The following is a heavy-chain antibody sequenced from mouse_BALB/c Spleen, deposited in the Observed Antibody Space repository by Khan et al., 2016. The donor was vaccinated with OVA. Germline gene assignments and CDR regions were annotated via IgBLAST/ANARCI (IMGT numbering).Heavy chain of an antibody. Sequence: EVQLQESGPGLVKPSQSLSLTCTVTGYSITSDYAWNWIRQFPGNKLEWMGYISYSGSTSYNPSLKSRISITRDTSKNKFFLQLNSLTTEDTATCSCARDGSRYNYAMDYWGQGTAVTVSS. CDR2: ISYSGST. J-gene: IGHJ4*01. D-gene: IGHD2-3*01. CDR3: ARDGSRYNYAMDY. CDR1: GYSITSDYA. V-gene: IGHV3-2*02.